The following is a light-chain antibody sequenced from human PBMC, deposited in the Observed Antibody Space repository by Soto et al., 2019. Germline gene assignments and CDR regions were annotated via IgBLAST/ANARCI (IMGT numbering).Light chain of an antibody. Sequence: EIQMTQSPPSLSASPGDTITITCRTIQSIRSYLNWYQEKSGTAPRLLIYAASTLQDGVPSRFTGSGSGTDFTLSISSLRPDDVATYFCHQSLRTPYTFGEGTKLDI. CDR2: AAS. V-gene: IGKV1-39*01. CDR1: QSIRSY. J-gene: IGKJ2*01. CDR3: HQSLRTPYT.